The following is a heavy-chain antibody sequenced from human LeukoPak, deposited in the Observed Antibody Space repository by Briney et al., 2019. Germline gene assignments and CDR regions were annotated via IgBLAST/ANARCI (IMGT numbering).Heavy chain of an antibody. D-gene: IGHD5-18*01. V-gene: IGHV3-9*01. CDR2: ISWNSGSI. J-gene: IGHJ4*02. CDR3: AILLPRFDY. CDR1: GLTFDDYA. Sequence: GRSLRLSCAASGLTFDDYAMHWVRQAPGKGLEWVSGISWNSGSIGYADSVKGRFTISRDNAKNSLYLQMNSLRAEDTALYYCAILLPRFDYWGQGTLVTVSS.